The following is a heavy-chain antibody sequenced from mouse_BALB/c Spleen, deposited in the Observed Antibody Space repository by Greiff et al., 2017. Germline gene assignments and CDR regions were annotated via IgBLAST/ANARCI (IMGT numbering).Heavy chain of an antibody. CDR1: GFSLTSYG. CDR2: IWRGGST. Sequence: VKLMESGPSLVQPSQSLSITCTVSGFSLTSYGVHWVRQSPGKGLEWLGVIWRGGSTDYNAAFMSRLSITKDNSKSQVFFKMNSLQADDTAIYYCAKVYYGNYYAMDYWGQGTSVTVSS. CDR3: AKVYYGNYYAMDY. V-gene: IGHV2-5-1*01. J-gene: IGHJ4*01. D-gene: IGHD2-1*01.